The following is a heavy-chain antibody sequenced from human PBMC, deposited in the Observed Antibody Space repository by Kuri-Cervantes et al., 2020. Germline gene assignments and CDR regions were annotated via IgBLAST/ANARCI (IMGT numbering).Heavy chain of an antibody. D-gene: IGHD2-8*02. Sequence: TLSLTCTVSGGSVSSGSYYWSWIRQPPGKALEWLARIDWDDDEFYSTSLKTRLTISRDTSKNQVVLTMTNMDPVDTATYYCARIGSSGGGDYWGQGTLVTVSS. CDR3: ARIGSSGGGDY. CDR2: IDWDDDE. J-gene: IGHJ4*02. V-gene: IGHV2-70*16. CDR1: GGSVSSGSYY.